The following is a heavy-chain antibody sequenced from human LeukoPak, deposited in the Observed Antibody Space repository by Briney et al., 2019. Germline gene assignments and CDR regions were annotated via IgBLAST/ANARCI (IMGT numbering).Heavy chain of an antibody. CDR1: SGSLSGYY. Sequence: SESLSLPCAVYSGSLSGYYWSWLRQPPGKGLECLGEIKYSGSTCYNPSLKSRVTISVDTSKNQFSLELSSVTAADTAVYYCARSVTVTAVTYSNFYYYMDVWGKGTTVTVSS. V-gene: IGHV4-34*01. J-gene: IGHJ6*03. CDR2: IKYSGST. D-gene: IGHD4-17*01. CDR3: ARSVTVTAVTYSNFYYYMDV.